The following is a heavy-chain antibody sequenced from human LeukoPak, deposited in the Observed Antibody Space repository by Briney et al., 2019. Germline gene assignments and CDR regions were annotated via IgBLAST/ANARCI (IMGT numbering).Heavy chain of an antibody. D-gene: IGHD3-22*01. CDR1: GFTFSTYG. J-gene: IGHJ5*02. CDR3: AKDPRYYDSSGYP. CDR2: IRYDGSTK. V-gene: IGHV3-30*02. Sequence: PGGSLRLSCAASGFTFSTYGIHWVRQAPGKGLAWVAFIRYDGSTKYYADSMKGRFSISRDNSKNTLYLEMNSLRAEDTAVYYCAKDPRYYDSSGYPWGQGTLVTVSS.